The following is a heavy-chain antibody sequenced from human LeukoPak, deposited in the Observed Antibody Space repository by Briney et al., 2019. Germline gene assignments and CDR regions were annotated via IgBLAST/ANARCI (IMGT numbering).Heavy chain of an antibody. CDR3: ASLYSSSWYSHDEYYFDY. J-gene: IGHJ4*02. V-gene: IGHV3-11*01. CDR1: GFTFSDYY. CDR2: ISSSGSTI. Sequence: PGGSLRLSCAASGFTFSDYYMSWIRQAPGKGLEWVSYISSSGSTIYYADSVKGRFTISRDNAKNSLYLQMNSLRAEDTAVYYCASLYSSSWYSHDEYYFDYWGQGTLVTVSS. D-gene: IGHD6-13*01.